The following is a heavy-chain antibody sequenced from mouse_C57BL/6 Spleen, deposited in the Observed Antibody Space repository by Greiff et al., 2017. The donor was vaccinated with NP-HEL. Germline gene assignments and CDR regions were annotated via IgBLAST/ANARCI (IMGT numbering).Heavy chain of an antibody. CDR2: ISSGSSTI. CDR3: ARIPYPYAMDY. Sequence: EVQLVESGGGLVKPGGSLKLSCAASGFTFSDYGMHWVRQAPEKGLEWVAYISSGSSTIYYADTVKGRFTISRDNAKNTLFLQMTSLRSEDTAMYYCARIPYPYAMDYWGQGTSVTVSS. D-gene: IGHD2-10*01. CDR1: GFTFSDYG. V-gene: IGHV5-17*01. J-gene: IGHJ4*01.